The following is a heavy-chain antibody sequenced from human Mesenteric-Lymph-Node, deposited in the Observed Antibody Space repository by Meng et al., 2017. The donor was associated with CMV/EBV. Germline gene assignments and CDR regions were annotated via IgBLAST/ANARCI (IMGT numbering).Heavy chain of an antibody. CDR2: IYYSGSS. J-gene: IGHJ4*02. CDR3: ARKSWSGGYFDY. CDR1: GDALSSNNW. V-gene: IGHV4-4*02. Sequence: CAGSGDALSSNNWWSWVRQAPGKGLESVGEIYYSGSSNQNPSLKGRVTTSLDKSKNQFSLKLIFVTAADTAVYYCARKSWSGGYFDYWGQGALVTVSS. D-gene: IGHD3-10*01.